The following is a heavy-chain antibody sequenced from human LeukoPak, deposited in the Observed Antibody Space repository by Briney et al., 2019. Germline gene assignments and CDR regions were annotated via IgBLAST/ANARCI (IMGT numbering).Heavy chain of an antibody. Sequence: SETLSLTCTVSGGSISSYYWSWIRQPPGKGLEWIGYIYYSGSTNYNPSFKSRVTISVDTSKNQFSLKLSSVTAADTAVYYCARRGILTGYYEHYYYYGMDVWGQGTTVTVSS. CDR3: ARRGILTGYYEHYYYYGMDV. V-gene: IGHV4-59*08. CDR1: GGSISSYY. D-gene: IGHD3-9*01. CDR2: IYYSGST. J-gene: IGHJ6*02.